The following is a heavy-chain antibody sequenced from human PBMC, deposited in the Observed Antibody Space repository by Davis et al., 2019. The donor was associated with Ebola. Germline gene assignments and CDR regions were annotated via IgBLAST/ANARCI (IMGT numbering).Heavy chain of an antibody. CDR2: ISGSGGGT. D-gene: IGHD6-19*01. J-gene: IGHJ4*02. CDR1: GFIFSSYG. CDR3: ATTQWLREFDN. V-gene: IGHV3-23*01. Sequence: GESLKISCAASGFIFSSYGMTWVRQAPGKGLQWVSGISGSGGGTDYADSVRGRFIISRDKSNNTLYLEMNSLRVDDTAVYYCATTQWLREFDNWGQGTLVTVSS.